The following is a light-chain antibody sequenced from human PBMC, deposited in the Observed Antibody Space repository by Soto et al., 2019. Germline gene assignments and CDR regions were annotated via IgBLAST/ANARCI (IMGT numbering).Light chain of an antibody. V-gene: IGKV1-17*01. CDR3: QKHNSFSIT. Sequence: DIQMTQSPSSLSASVVDRVTITFRASQCIRNDLGSYQQKPGKAPKRLIYAASSLQSGVPSRFSGSGSGTAFTLTINSLQADDFATYYCQKHNSFSITFGQGTRLEIK. CDR2: AAS. J-gene: IGKJ5*01. CDR1: QCIRND.